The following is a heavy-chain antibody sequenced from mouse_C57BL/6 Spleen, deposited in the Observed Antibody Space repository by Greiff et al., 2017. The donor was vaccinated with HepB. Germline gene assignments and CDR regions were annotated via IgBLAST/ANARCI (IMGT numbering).Heavy chain of an antibody. V-gene: IGHV1-54*01. CDR3: ARSGYYGSLDY. Sequence: QVQLQQSGAELVRPGTSVKVSCKASGYAFTNYLIEWVKQRPGQGLEWIGVINPGSGGTNYNEKFKGKATLTADKSSSTAYMQRSRLTSEDSAVYFCARSGYYGSLDYWGQGTTLTVSS. CDR2: INPGSGGT. D-gene: IGHD1-1*01. J-gene: IGHJ2*01. CDR1: GYAFTNYL.